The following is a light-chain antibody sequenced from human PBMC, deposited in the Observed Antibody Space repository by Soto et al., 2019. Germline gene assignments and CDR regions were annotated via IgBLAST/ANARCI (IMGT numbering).Light chain of an antibody. CDR3: SSYTSSSTLVV. J-gene: IGLJ2*01. CDR2: DVS. Sequence: QSVLSQPASVSGSPGQSITFSCTGTSSDVGGYNYVSWYQHHPGKAPKLMIYDVSNRPSGVSDRFSGSKSGNTASLTISGLQAEDEADYYCSSYTSSSTLVVFGGGTKLTVL. V-gene: IGLV2-14*03. CDR1: SSDVGGYNY.